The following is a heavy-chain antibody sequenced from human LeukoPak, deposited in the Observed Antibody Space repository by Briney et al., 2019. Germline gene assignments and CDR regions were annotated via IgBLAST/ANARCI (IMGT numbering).Heavy chain of an antibody. V-gene: IGHV3-21*01. CDR3: ARDRNSGSYVCDY. D-gene: IGHD1-26*01. CDR1: GFTFSSYT. J-gene: IGHJ4*02. CDR2: ISSSSSYK. Sequence: GGSLRLSCAASGFTFSSYTMNWVRRAPGKGLEWVSSISSSSSYKYYADSVKGRFTISRDNAKNSLYLQMNSLRAEDTAVYYCARDRNSGSYVCDYWGQGTLVTVSS.